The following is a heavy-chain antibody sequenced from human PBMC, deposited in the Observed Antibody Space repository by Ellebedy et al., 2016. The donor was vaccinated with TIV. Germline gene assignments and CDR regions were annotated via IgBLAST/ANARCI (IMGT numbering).Heavy chain of an antibody. D-gene: IGHD6-13*01. J-gene: IGHJ4*02. CDR2: INPSGGST. CDR3: ARVASSNAYYFDY. V-gene: IGHV1-46*01. Sequence: ASVKVSXXASGYTFTSHYMHWVRQAPGQGLEWMGIINPSGGSTSYAQKFQGRVTMTRDTSTSTVYMELSSLRSEDTAVYYCARVASSNAYYFDYWGQGTLVTVSS. CDR1: GYTFTSHY.